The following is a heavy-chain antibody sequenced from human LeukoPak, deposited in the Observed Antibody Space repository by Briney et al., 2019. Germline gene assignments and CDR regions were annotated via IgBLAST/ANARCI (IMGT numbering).Heavy chain of an antibody. CDR2: IYHSGTT. CDR3: ARASLTAAAGLDY. V-gene: IGHV4-31*03. J-gene: IGHJ4*02. CDR1: ATSISSGGYY. Sequence: SETLSLTGTVSATSISSGGYYWTWIRQHPGKGLEWIGNIYHSGTTYYNPSLKSRLAISVDTSKNQFSLNLSSVTAADTAVYYCARASLTAAAGLDYWGQGTLVTVSS. D-gene: IGHD6-13*01.